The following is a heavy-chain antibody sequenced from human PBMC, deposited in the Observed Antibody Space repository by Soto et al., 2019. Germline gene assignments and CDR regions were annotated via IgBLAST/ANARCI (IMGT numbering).Heavy chain of an antibody. V-gene: IGHV3-23*01. Sequence: GGSLRLSCAASGFTFSSYAMSWVRQAPGKGLEWVSAISGSGGSTYYADSVKGRFTISRDNSKNTLYLQMNSLRAEDTAVYYCAKDGYCSSTSCYITFDYWGQGTLVTVSS. CDR1: GFTFSSYA. CDR2: ISGSGGST. D-gene: IGHD2-2*01. J-gene: IGHJ4*02. CDR3: AKDGYCSSTSCYITFDY.